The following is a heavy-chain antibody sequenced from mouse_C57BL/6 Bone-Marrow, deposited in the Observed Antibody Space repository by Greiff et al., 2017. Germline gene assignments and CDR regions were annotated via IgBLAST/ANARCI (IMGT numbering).Heavy chain of an antibody. CDR1: GYTFTDYN. J-gene: IGHJ1*03. V-gene: IGHV1-22*01. CDR3: ARRRGYWYFDV. Sequence: EVQGVESGPELVKPGASVKMSCKASGYTFTDYNMHWVKQSHGKSLEWIGYINPNNGGTSYNQKFKGKATLTVNKSSSTAYMELRSLTSEDSAVYYCARRRGYWYFDVWGTGTTVTVSS. CDR2: INPNNGGT.